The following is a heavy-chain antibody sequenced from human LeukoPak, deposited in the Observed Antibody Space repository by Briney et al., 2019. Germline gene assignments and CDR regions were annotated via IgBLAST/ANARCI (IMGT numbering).Heavy chain of an antibody. CDR1: GFTFSSYW. V-gene: IGHV4-34*01. J-gene: IGHJ6*03. D-gene: IGHD3-10*01. CDR3: ARVDRGVILYYYYMDV. CDR2: INHSGST. Sequence: KPGGSLRLSCAASGFTFSSYWMSWVRQPPGKGLEWIGEINHSGSTNYNPSLKSRVTISVDTSKNQFSLKLSSVTAADTAVYYCARVDRGVILYYYYMDVWGKGTTVTVSS.